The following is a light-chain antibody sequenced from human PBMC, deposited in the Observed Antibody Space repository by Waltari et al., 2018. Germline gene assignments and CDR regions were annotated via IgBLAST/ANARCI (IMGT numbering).Light chain of an antibody. CDR3: ALYMGSGIWV. Sequence: QTVVTQEPSLSVSPGGTVTLTCALSSGSLSTTSYATWYQQTPGQAPRTLVYKANRRSSGSPDRFSGSILGNTAALTITGAQADDESDYYCALYMGSGIWVFGGGTRLTVL. V-gene: IGLV8-61*01. CDR1: SGSLSTTSY. J-gene: IGLJ3*02. CDR2: KAN.